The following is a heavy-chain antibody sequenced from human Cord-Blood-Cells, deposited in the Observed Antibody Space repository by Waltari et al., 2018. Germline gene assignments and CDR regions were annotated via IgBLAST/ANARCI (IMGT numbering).Heavy chain of an antibody. CDR2: IYYSGST. D-gene: IGHD1-1*01. J-gene: IGHJ6*02. Sequence: QVQLQESGPGLVKPSETLSLTCTVSGGSISSYSWRWIRQPPGKGLEWIGYIYYSGSTNYNPSLKSRVTISVDTSKNQFSLKLSSVTAADTAVYYCARVTTGTPSYYYGMDVWGQGTTVTVSS. V-gene: IGHV4-59*01. CDR3: ARVTTGTPSYYYGMDV. CDR1: GGSISSYS.